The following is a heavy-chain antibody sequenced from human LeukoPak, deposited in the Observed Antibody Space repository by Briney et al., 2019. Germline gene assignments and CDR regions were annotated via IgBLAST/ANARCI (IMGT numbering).Heavy chain of an antibody. CDR1: GFTFSSYD. Sequence: PGGSLRLSCAASGFTFSSYDMHWVRQATGKGLEWVSAIGVAANTFYSGSVKGRFTISRENVKNSLYLLMTSLRAEDTAVYYCARQNTPHGNFDYWGQGILVTVSS. CDR2: IGVAANT. J-gene: IGHJ4*02. CDR3: ARQNTPHGNFDY. V-gene: IGHV3-13*01. D-gene: IGHD1-26*01.